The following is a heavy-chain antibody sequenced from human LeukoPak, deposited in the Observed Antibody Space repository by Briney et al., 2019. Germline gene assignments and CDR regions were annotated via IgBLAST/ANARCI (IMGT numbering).Heavy chain of an antibody. CDR3: ARDIPTGGSY. Sequence: GGSLRLSCAASEFTFSSYVMHWVRQAPGKGLEWVAFIRYDGSNKYYADSVKGRFTISRDNSKNTLYLQMNSLRAEDTAVYYCARDIPTGGSYWGQGTLVTVSS. D-gene: IGHD2-8*02. CDR2: IRYDGSNK. V-gene: IGHV3-30*02. CDR1: EFTFSSYV. J-gene: IGHJ4*02.